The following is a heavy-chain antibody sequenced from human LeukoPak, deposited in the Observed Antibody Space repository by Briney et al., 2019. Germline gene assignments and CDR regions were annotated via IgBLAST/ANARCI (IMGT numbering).Heavy chain of an antibody. J-gene: IGHJ4*02. V-gene: IGHV1-2*02. D-gene: IGHD6-19*01. CDR3: AREDESGWRRFDY. CDR1: GDAFGGYF. CDR2: INANSGVT. Sequence: ASVKVSCKASGDAFGGYFIHWVRQAPGQGLEWMGNINANSGVTNYAQKFQGRVTMTRDTSISTAYMELNNLRSDDTAVYFCAREDESGWRRFDYWGQGTLVTVSS.